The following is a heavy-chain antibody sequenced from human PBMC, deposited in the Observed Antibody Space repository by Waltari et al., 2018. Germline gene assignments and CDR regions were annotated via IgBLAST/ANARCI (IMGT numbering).Heavy chain of an antibody. J-gene: IGHJ4*02. Sequence: QVRLVQSGAEMKKAGSSVKVSCRTSGNPFNSYALSWVRQASGQGLGWMGGILPVFKTPNDAPTFKDRVTITADKATSTAYMELSSLTYDDTATYYCAQSAERGAVVVAASYDFWGQGTLVTVSS. CDR3: AQSAERGAVVVAASYDF. CDR2: ILPVFKTP. CDR1: GNPFNSYA. V-gene: IGHV1-69*14. D-gene: IGHD2-15*01.